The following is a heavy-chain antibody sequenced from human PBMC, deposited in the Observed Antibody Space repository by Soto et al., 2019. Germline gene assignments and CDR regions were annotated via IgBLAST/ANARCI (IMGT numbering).Heavy chain of an antibody. Sequence: PSETLSLTCAVYGGSFSGYYWSWIRQPPGKGLGWIGEINHSGSTNYNPSLKSRVTISVDTSKNQFSLKLSSVTAADTAVYYCARGPLWFGELYHYYYGMDVWGQGTTVTVSS. CDR1: GGSFSGYY. V-gene: IGHV4-34*01. D-gene: IGHD3-10*01. CDR3: ARGPLWFGELYHYYYGMDV. CDR2: INHSGST. J-gene: IGHJ6*02.